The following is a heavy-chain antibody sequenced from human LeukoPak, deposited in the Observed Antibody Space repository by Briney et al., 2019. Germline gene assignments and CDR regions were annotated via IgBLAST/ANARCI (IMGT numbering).Heavy chain of an antibody. D-gene: IGHD2-8*01. Sequence: GGSLRLSCEASGFTFSSYDMNWVRQAPGKGLEWVSYISERATRIEYADSVKGRVIMSRDDANNLLYLQMNSLRAEDTAVYFCVRDAPGSNTGDYWGQGTLVTVSS. CDR3: VRDAPGSNTGDY. V-gene: IGHV3-48*03. CDR1: GFTFSSYD. CDR2: ISERATRI. J-gene: IGHJ4*02.